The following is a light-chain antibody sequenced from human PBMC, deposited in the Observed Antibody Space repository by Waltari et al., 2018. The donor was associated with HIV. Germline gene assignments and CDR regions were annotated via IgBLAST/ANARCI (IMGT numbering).Light chain of an antibody. CDR2: QDT. J-gene: IGLJ2*01. CDR3: QAWDSSAVV. Sequence: SYELTQPPSVSVPPGQTASINCSGDTLWVNYVSWYQQRPGQSPVLVSYQDTGRPSGIPERLSGSNSGNTATLTISGTQAMDEADYYCQAWDSSAVVFGGGTKLTVL. CDR1: TLWVNY. V-gene: IGLV3-1*01.